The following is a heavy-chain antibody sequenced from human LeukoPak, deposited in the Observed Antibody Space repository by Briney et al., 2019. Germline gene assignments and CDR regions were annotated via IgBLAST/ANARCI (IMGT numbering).Heavy chain of an antibody. V-gene: IGHV1-69*06. D-gene: IGHD3-10*01. CDR1: GGTFSSYA. CDR2: IIPIFGTA. J-gene: IGHJ5*02. Sequence: SVKVSCKASGGTFSSYAISWVRQAPGQGLEWMGGIIPIFGTANYAQKFQGRVTITADKSTSTAYMELSSLRSEDTAVYYCARDRQIMVRGNNWFDPWGQGTLVTVSS. CDR3: ARDRQIMVRGNNWFDP.